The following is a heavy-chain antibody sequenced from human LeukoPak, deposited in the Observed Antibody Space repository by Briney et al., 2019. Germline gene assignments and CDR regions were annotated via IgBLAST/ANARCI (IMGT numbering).Heavy chain of an antibody. Sequence: QSGGSLRLSCAASGFTFSSYSMNWVRQAPGKGLEWVSYISSSSSTIYYADSVKGRFTISRDNAKNSLYLQMNSLRAEDTAVYYCARERGSYPEWVVDYWGQGTLVTVSS. CDR2: ISSSSSTI. CDR1: GFTFSSYS. D-gene: IGHD1-26*01. CDR3: ARERGSYPEWVVDY. J-gene: IGHJ4*02. V-gene: IGHV3-48*04.